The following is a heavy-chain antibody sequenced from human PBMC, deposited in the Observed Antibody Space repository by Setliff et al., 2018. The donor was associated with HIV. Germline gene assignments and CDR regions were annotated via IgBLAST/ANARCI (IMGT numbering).Heavy chain of an antibody. CDR3: ARVSTDYVWGSFLSSGPYYFDF. J-gene: IGHJ4*02. CDR2: ISTSGTT. V-gene: IGHV4-61*09. D-gene: IGHD3-16*01. CDR1: GDSITSGTYY. Sequence: SETLSLTCTVSGDSITSGTYYWSWIRQPAGMRLEWIGHISTSGTTNYNPSLKSRVTISADTSKSQFSLKLTSVTAADPAAYFCARVSTDYVWGSFLSSGPYYFDFWGQGALVTVSS.